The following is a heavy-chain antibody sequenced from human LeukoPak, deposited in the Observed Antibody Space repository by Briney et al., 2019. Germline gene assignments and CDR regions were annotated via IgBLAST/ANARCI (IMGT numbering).Heavy chain of an antibody. CDR3: TRDGSWNGFDY. V-gene: IGHV3-49*04. CDR1: GFTFGDYA. D-gene: IGHD1-1*01. Sequence: GGSLRLSCTASGFTFGDYAMNWVRQAPGRGLEWVGLIRSKAYGATAEYAASAKGRFTISRDDSKSLAYLHMSSLKTEDTAVYSCTRDGSWNGFDYWGQGTLVTVSS. J-gene: IGHJ4*02. CDR2: IRSKAYGATA.